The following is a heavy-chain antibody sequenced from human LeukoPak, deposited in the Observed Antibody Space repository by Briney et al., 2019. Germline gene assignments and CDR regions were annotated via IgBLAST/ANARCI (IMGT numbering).Heavy chain of an antibody. CDR1: GYSFTSYW. CDR3: ARRRTIPARDYYYYYMDV. J-gene: IGHJ6*03. V-gene: IGHV5-51*01. D-gene: IGHD6-6*01. CDR2: IYPGDSDT. Sequence: GESLKISCKGSGYSFTSYWIGWVRQMPGKGLEWMGIIYPGDSDTRYSPSFQGQVTISADKSISTAYLQWSSLKASDTAMYYCARRRTIPARDYYYYYMDVWGKGTTVTVSS.